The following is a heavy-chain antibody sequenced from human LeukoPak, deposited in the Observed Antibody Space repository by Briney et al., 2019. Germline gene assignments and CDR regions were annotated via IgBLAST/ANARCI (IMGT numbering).Heavy chain of an antibody. D-gene: IGHD3-3*01. Sequence: GGSLRLSCAASGFTFSSYWMSWVRQAPGRGLEWVANIRQDGSEKYYVDSVKGRFTISRDNAKNSLYLQMNSLRAEDTAVYYCARDGSETYYGFWSGYPPAGYYDYRGQGTLVTVSS. J-gene: IGHJ4*02. V-gene: IGHV3-7*05. CDR1: GFTFSSYW. CDR3: ARDGSETYYGFWSGYPPAGYYDY. CDR2: IRQDGSEK.